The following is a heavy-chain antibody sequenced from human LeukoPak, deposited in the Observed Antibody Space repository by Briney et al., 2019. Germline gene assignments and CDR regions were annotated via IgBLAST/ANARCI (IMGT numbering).Heavy chain of an antibody. CDR3: ARLYAGAYTRLDP. J-gene: IGHJ5*02. D-gene: IGHD3-16*01. V-gene: IGHV4-59*08. CDR2: VFYSGRT. Sequence: KSSETLSLTCTVSGGSISGFHWSWIRQPPGKGLEYIGDVFYSGRTNYNSSLKSRLTISVDTFRNQFSLKLTSVTAADTAVYYCARLYAGAYTRLDPWGQGTLVAVSS. CDR1: GGSISGFH.